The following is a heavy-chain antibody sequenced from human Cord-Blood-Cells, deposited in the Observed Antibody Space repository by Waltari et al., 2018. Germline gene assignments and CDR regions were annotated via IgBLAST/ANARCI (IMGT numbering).Heavy chain of an antibody. J-gene: IGHJ4*02. Sequence: VQLVQYGDEVKKPGASVKVCCTASGYPYTRYDINWVRKAEGHGLEWMGWMNPNRSNAGYAKKFQSRVTITRNTSISTAYMELSSLRSEDTAVYYCARAFPSGSWGQGTLVTESS. CDR2: MNPNRSNA. D-gene: IGHD2-15*01. CDR3: ARAFPSGS. V-gene: IGHV1-8*03. CDR1: GYPYTRYD.